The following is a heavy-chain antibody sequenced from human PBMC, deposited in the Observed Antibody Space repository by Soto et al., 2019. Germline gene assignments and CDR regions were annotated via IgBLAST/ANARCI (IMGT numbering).Heavy chain of an antibody. Sequence: PGGSLRLSCEESGFFFRSYGMHLVRQAPGKGLEWVAVIWSDGSHKYNVDSVTGRFTISRDNSKSSLYLQMDSLRAEDTVVYYCARSASNIYFDSWGQGILVTVPS. CDR3: ARSASNIYFDS. D-gene: IGHD2-15*01. CDR1: GFFFRSYG. J-gene: IGHJ4*02. V-gene: IGHV3-33*01. CDR2: IWSDGSHK.